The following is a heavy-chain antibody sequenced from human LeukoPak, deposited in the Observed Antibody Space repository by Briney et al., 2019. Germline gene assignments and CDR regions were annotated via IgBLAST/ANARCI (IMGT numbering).Heavy chain of an antibody. CDR3: ARGFSISPNWFDA. Sequence: GGSLRLSCAASGFTFSSYWMTWVSRAPGKGLEWVANIKQDGSEKFYVDSVKGRFTISRDNAKNSLYLQVNSLRAEDTAVYYCARGFSISPNWFDAWGQGTLVTVSS. J-gene: IGHJ5*02. D-gene: IGHD6-13*01. V-gene: IGHV3-7*05. CDR1: GFTFSSYW. CDR2: IKQDGSEK.